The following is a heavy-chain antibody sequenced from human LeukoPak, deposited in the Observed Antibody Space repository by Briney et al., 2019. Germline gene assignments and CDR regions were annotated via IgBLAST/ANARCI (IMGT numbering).Heavy chain of an antibody. Sequence: GGSLRLSCAASGFTFSSYSMNWVRQAPGKGLEWVSSISSSSSYIYYADSVKGRFTISRDNAKNSLYLQMNSLRAEDTAVYYCARGRRYSSSFYYYYYMDVWGKGTTVTVSS. CDR3: ARGRRYSSSFYYYYYMDV. D-gene: IGHD5-18*01. V-gene: IGHV3-21*01. CDR2: ISSSSSYI. CDR1: GFTFSSYS. J-gene: IGHJ6*03.